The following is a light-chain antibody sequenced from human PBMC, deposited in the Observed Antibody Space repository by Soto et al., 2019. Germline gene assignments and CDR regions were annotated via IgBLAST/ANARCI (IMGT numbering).Light chain of an antibody. V-gene: IGLV2-14*03. CDR1: SSDVGGYNY. CDR2: DVS. Sequence: QSVLTQPASVSWSPGQLITISCTGTSSDVGGYNYVSWYQHHPGKAPKLMIYDVSNRPSGVSNRFSGSKSGNTASLSISGLQPEDEADYYCSSYRTSNTRQIVCGTGTKVTVL. J-gene: IGLJ1*01. CDR3: SSYRTSNTRQIV.